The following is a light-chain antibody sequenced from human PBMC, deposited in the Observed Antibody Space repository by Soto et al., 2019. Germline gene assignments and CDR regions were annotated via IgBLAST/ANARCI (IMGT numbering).Light chain of an antibody. V-gene: IGKV3-11*01. CDR1: QSVSSY. Sequence: EIVLTQSPATLSLSPGERATLSCSASQSVSSYLAWYQQKPGQAPRLLISAATNRATGIPARFIGSGSRTDFTLTISSLEPEDFAVYYCQQRSNWPCTFGPGTKVDIK. J-gene: IGKJ3*01. CDR2: AAT. CDR3: QQRSNWPCT.